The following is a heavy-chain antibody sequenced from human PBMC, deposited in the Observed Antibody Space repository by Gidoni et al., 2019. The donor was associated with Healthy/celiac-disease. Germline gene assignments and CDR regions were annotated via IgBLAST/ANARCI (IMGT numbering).Heavy chain of an antibody. D-gene: IGHD3-3*01. J-gene: IGHJ6*02. CDR1: GFTFSSYG. V-gene: IGHV3-33*01. CDR3: ARDMGRRFLEWLSSNWYYYGMDV. CDR2: IWYDGSNK. Sequence: QVQLVESGGGVVQPGRSLRLSCAASGFTFSSYGMHWVRPAPGKGLEWVAVIWYDGSNKYYADSVKGRFTISRDNSKNTLYLQMNSLRAEDTAVYYCARDMGRRFLEWLSSNWYYYGMDVWGQGTTVTVSS.